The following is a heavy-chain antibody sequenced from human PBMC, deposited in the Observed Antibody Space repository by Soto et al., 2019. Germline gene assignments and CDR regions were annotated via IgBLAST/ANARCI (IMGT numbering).Heavy chain of an antibody. V-gene: IGHV4-39*01. Sequence: QLQLQESGPGLVKPSETLSLTCTVSGGSISSSSYYWGWIRQPPGKGLEWIGSIYYSGSTYYNPSLKSRVTIAVDTSKNQFSLKLSSVTAADPAVYYCARSVVGATTRGFDYWGQGTLVTVSS. D-gene: IGHD1-26*01. J-gene: IGHJ4*02. CDR2: IYYSGST. CDR1: GGSISSSSYY. CDR3: ARSVVGATTRGFDY.